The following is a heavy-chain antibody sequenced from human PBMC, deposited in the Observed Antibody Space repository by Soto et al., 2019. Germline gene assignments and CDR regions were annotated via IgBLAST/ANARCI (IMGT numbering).Heavy chain of an antibody. Sequence: PGGSLRLSCAASGFTFSSYWMSWVRQAPGKGLEWVANIKQDGSEKYYVDSVKGRFTISRDNAKNSLYLQMNSLRAEDTAVYYCARVGPLLWFGDNHYFDYWGQGTLVTVSS. CDR2: IKQDGSEK. D-gene: IGHD3-10*01. CDR3: ARVGPLLWFGDNHYFDY. J-gene: IGHJ4*02. V-gene: IGHV3-7*01. CDR1: GFTFSSYW.